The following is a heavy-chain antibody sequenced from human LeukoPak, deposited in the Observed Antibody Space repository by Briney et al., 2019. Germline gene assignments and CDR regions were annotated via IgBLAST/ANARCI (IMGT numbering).Heavy chain of an antibody. Sequence: NSSETLSLTCAVSGGSISSGGYYWSWIRQPPGKGLEWIGYIYHSGSTYYNPSLKSRVTISVDRSKNQFSLKLSSVTAADTAVYYCASLVGQGLYYFDYWGQGTLVTVSS. CDR2: IYHSGST. CDR1: GGSISSGGYY. J-gene: IGHJ4*02. CDR3: ASLVGQGLYYFDY. D-gene: IGHD3-16*01. V-gene: IGHV4-30-2*01.